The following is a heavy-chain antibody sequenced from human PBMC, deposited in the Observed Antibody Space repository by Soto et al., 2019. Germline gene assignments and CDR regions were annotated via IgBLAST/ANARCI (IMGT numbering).Heavy chain of an antibody. Sequence: QVQLVQSGAEVKKPGASVKVSCKASGYTFTGYYMHWVRQAPGQGLEWMGWINPNSGGTNYAQKFQGWVTRTRDTSISTAYMELSRLRSDDTAVYYCATVAGSSSGVQYNWFDPWGQGTLVTVSS. J-gene: IGHJ5*02. CDR1: GYTFTGYY. V-gene: IGHV1-2*04. CDR2: INPNSGGT. D-gene: IGHD6-6*01. CDR3: ATVAGSSSGVQYNWFDP.